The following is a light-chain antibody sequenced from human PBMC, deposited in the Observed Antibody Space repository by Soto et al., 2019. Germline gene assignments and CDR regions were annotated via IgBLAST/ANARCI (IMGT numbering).Light chain of an antibody. CDR3: ATWDDSLSGGV. CDR1: SSNIGGNY. J-gene: IGLJ3*02. CDR2: RNN. V-gene: IGLV1-47*01. Sequence: QSVLTQPSSASGTPGQRVTISCSGSSSNIGGNYVYWFQQLPGTAPKLLIYRNNQRPSGVPDRFSGSKSGTSASLAISGLRSEDEADYYCATWDDSLSGGVFGGGTKLTVL.